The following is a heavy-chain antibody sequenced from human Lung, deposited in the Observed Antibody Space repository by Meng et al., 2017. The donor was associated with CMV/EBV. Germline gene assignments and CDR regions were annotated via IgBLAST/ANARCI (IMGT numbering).Heavy chain of an antibody. Sequence: LSCAASGFTFSSYSMNWVRQAPGKGLEWVSSISGSSSYIYYADSVKGRFTISRDNAKNSLYLQMNSLRAEDTAVYYCATGGAARQEDYWGQGTLVTVSS. CDR3: ATGGAARQEDY. CDR2: ISGSSSYI. V-gene: IGHV3-21*01. CDR1: GFTFSSYS. J-gene: IGHJ4*02. D-gene: IGHD6-6*01.